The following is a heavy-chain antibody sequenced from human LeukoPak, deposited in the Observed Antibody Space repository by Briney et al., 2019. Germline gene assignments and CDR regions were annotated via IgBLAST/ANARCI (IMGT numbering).Heavy chain of an antibody. J-gene: IGHJ5*02. CDR2: IRYDGSNK. CDR3: AKAHRPDYYDSSGYYYH. V-gene: IGHV3-30*02. D-gene: IGHD3-22*01. Sequence: GGSLRLSCAASGFTFSSYGMHWVRQAPGKGLEWVAFIRYDGSNKYYADSVKGRFTISRDNSKNTLYLQMNSLRAEDTAVYYCAKAHRPDYYDSSGYYYHWGQGTLVTVSS. CDR1: GFTFSSYG.